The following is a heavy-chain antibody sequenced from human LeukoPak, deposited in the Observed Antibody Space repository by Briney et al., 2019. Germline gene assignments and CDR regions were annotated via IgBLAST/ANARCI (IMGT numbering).Heavy chain of an antibody. D-gene: IGHD6-19*01. CDR2: IYSGGST. V-gene: IGHV3-66*02. Sequence: GGSLRLSCAAPGFTVSSNYMSWVRQAPGKGLEWVSVIYSGGSTYYADSVKGRFTISRDNSKNTLYLQMNSLRAEDTAVYYCARVGVGWLPRGPYYFDYWGQGTLVTVSS. J-gene: IGHJ4*02. CDR3: ARVGVGWLPRGPYYFDY. CDR1: GFTVSSNY.